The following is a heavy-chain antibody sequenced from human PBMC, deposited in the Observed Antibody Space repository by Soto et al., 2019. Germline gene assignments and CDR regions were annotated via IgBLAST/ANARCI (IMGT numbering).Heavy chain of an antibody. CDR2: IYWDDDK. CDR3: AHIPNYYQYDWFDP. Sequence: QITLKESGPTLVKPTQTLTLTCTFSGFSLTTRGVGVGWIRQPPGMALECLALIYWDDDKSYSPSLQSRLSIPKDTSKNQVVLTMTNEDPVDTDTYYCAHIPNYYQYDWFDPWGQGALVSFSS. CDR1: GFSLTTRGVG. D-gene: IGHD3-16*01. J-gene: IGHJ5*02. V-gene: IGHV2-5*02.